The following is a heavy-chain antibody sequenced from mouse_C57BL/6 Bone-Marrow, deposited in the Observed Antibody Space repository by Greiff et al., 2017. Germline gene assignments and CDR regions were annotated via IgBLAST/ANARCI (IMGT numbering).Heavy chain of an antibody. CDR2: IHPNSGST. Sequence: QVQLQQPGAELVKPGASVKLSCKASGYTFTSYWMHWVKQRPGQGLEWIGMIHPNSGSTNYNEKFKSKATLTVDKSSSTAYMQLSSLTSEDSAVYYCARPIYYDDDVTMDYWGQGTSVTVSS. D-gene: IGHD2-4*01. V-gene: IGHV1-64*01. CDR1: GYTFTSYW. J-gene: IGHJ4*01. CDR3: ARPIYYDDDVTMDY.